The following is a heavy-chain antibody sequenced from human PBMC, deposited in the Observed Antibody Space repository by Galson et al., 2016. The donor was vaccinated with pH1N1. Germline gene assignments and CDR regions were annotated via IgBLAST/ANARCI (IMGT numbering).Heavy chain of an antibody. J-gene: IGHJ3*02. CDR2: VNPGGSTI. D-gene: IGHD4-17*01. V-gene: IGHV5-51*03. CDR3: ARQYDFGDYRGDAFDI. CDR1: GYSFTSQW. Sequence: QSGAEVKKPGESLKISCKASGYSFTSQWIAWVRQVPGKGLEWVGVVNPGGSTIRYSPPFQGQVPISSDKSINIAYLQWISLRASDPATYYCARQYDFGDYRGDAFDIWGQGTVVIVSS.